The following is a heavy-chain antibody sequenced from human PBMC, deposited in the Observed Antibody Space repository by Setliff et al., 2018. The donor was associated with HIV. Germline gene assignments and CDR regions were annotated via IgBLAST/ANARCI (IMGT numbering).Heavy chain of an antibody. D-gene: IGHD5-18*01. CDR2: ITSYNGNT. CDR3: ARDPRSGYDSDTAMVTVYYYYMDV. J-gene: IGHJ6*03. CDR1: GYTFSNYG. Sequence: ASVKVSCKASGYTFSNYGITWVRQAPGQGLEWMGWITSYNGNTNYAKKFKGRVTMTTDTSTSIAYMELRSLRYDDTAVYYCARDPRSGYDSDTAMVTVYYYYMDVWGKGTTVTVSS. V-gene: IGHV1-18*01.